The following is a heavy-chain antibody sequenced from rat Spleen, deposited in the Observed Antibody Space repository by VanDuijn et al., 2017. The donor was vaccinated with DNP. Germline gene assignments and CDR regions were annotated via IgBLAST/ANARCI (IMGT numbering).Heavy chain of an antibody. D-gene: IGHD1-7*01. CDR2: ISYSGRT. Sequence: EVQLQESGSGLVKPSQSLSLTCSVTGYSITSNYWGWIRQFPGNKMEYIGHISYSGRTDYNPSLKSRISITRETSRNHFFLHLISVTTEDKATYYWARWTRYFDYWGQGVMVTVSS. CDR1: GYSITSNY. J-gene: IGHJ2*01. CDR3: ARWTRYFDY. V-gene: IGHV3-1*01.